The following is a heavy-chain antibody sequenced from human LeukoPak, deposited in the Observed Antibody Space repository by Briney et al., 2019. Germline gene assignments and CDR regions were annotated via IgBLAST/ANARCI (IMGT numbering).Heavy chain of an antibody. CDR1: GFTFSDYY. D-gene: IGHD6-13*01. CDR2: ISSSGSTI. V-gene: IGHV3-11*01. CDR3: ARENSSSWSRDAFDI. Sequence: AGGSLRLSCAASGFTFSDYYMSWIRQAPGKGLEWVSYISSSGSTIYYADSVKGRFTISRDNVKNSLYLQMNSLRAEDTAVYYCARENSSSWSRDAFDIWGQGTMVTVSS. J-gene: IGHJ3*02.